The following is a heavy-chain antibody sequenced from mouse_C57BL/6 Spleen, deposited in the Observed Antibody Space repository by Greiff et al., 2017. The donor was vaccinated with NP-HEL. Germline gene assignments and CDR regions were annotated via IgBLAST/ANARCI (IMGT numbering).Heavy chain of an antibody. CDR3: ARRGDGLAY. Sequence: VMLVESGPGLVQPSQSLSIPCTASGFSLTSYGVHWVRQSPGKGLEWLGVIWSGGSTDYNAAFISRLSISKNNSKSQVFFKINRLQADDTAIYYCARRGDGLAYWGQGTLVTVSA. CDR1: GFSLTSYG. J-gene: IGHJ3*01. V-gene: IGHV2-2*01. D-gene: IGHD1-1*01. CDR2: IWSGGST.